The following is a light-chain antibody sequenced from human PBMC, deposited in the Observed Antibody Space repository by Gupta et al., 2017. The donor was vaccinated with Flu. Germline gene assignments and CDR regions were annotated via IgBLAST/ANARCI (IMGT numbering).Light chain of an antibody. CDR3: QSADSSSTSLV. V-gene: IGLV3-25*03. J-gene: IGLJ2*01. CDR1: ALAKQF. CDR2: NDS. Sequence: GQTARITGSGDALAKQFAYWYQQKPGQAPVRRRYNDSGRPSGIPERFSGSSSGTTVTFTISGVQAEDEADDYCQSADSSSTSLVFGGGTKLTGL.